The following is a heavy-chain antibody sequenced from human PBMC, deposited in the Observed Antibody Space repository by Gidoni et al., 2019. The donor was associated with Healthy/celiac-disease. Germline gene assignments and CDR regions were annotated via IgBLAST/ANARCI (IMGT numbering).Heavy chain of an antibody. V-gene: IGHV3-66*01. D-gene: IGHD6-13*01. CDR1: GFTVSSNY. Sequence: FGFTVSSNYMSWVRQAPGKGLEWVSVIYSGGSTYYADSVKGRFTISRDNSKNTLYLQMNSLRAEDTAVYYCARDPTSSSWYGGGYWGQGTLVTVSS. CDR3: ARDPTSSSWYGGGY. J-gene: IGHJ4*02. CDR2: IYSGGST.